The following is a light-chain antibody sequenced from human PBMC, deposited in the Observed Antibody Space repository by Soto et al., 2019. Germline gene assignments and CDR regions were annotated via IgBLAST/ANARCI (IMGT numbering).Light chain of an antibody. CDR2: KAS. CDR1: QSISSW. V-gene: IGKV1-5*03. Sequence: DIQMTQSPSTLSASVGDRVTITCRASQSISSWLAWYQQKPGKAPNLLIYKASRLESGVPSRFSGSGSGTEFPITSSSLQPDDFATYYCQQYNSYPLTFGGGPKVEIK. J-gene: IGKJ4*01. CDR3: QQYNSYPLT.